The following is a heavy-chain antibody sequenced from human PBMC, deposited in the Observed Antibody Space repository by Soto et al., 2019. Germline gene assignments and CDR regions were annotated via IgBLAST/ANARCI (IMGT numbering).Heavy chain of an antibody. Sequence: GGSLRLSCAGSGFTFRWFGMNWVRQAPGKGLEWVARISNDGSNEYYVDSVKGRFTISRDNSKNTLYLQMDSLRAEDAAVYYCAKGEVRGIIPSYFDYWGLGTLVTVSS. CDR1: GFTFRWFG. V-gene: IGHV3-30*18. J-gene: IGHJ4*02. D-gene: IGHD3-10*01. CDR2: ISNDGSNE. CDR3: AKGEVRGIIPSYFDY.